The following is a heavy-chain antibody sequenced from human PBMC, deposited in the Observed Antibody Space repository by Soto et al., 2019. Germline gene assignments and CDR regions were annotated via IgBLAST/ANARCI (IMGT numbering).Heavy chain of an antibody. D-gene: IGHD4-17*01. CDR2: INHSGST. J-gene: IGHJ4*02. CDR1: GGSFSGYY. CDR3: AKNGDYVLEY. V-gene: IGHV4-34*01. Sequence: SETLSLTCAVYGGSFSGYYWSWIRQPPGKGLEWIGEINHSGSTNYNPSLKSRVTISVDTSKNQFSLKLSSVTAADTAVYYCAKNGDYVLEYWGQGTLVTVSS.